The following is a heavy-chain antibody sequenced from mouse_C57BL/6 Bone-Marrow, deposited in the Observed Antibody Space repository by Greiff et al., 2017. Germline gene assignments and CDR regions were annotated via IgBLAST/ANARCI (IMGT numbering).Heavy chain of an antibody. Sequence: VQLQQSGAELVKPGASVKMSCKASGYTFTNYWIGWAKQRPGHGLEWIGYIYPGGGYTNYNEKFKGKATLTADKSSSTAYMQISSLTSEDSAIYYCARHYGSPFAYWGQGTLVTVSA. CDR3: ARHYGSPFAY. CDR1: GYTFTNYW. J-gene: IGHJ3*01. D-gene: IGHD1-1*01. CDR2: IYPGGGYT. V-gene: IGHV1-63*01.